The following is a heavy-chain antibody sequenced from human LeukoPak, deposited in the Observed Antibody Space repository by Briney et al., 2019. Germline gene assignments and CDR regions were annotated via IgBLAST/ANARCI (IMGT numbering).Heavy chain of an antibody. CDR1: GGTFSSYA. CDR3: ARRTPTTPFDP. D-gene: IGHD1-14*01. Sequence: SVKVSRKASGGTFSSYAISWVRQAPGQGLEWMGRIIPILGIANYAQKFQGRVTITADKSTSTAYMELSSLRSEDTTVYYCARRTPTTPFDPWGQGTLVTVSS. CDR2: IIPILGIA. J-gene: IGHJ5*02. V-gene: IGHV1-69*04.